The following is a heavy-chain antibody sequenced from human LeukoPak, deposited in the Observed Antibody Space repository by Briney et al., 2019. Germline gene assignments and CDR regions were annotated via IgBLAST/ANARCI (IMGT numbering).Heavy chain of an antibody. J-gene: IGHJ5*02. CDR1: GGTFSSSA. Sequence: SVKVSCKASGGTFSSSAICWVRPAPGQGLGWMGRIIPIFGTANSAQKFQGRVTMTTDESTSTAYMELSSVRSQGTAVNYCERGVPASWFDPWGQGTLVTVSS. V-gene: IGHV1-69*05. CDR2: IIPIFGTA. D-gene: IGHD2-2*01. CDR3: ERGVPASWFDP.